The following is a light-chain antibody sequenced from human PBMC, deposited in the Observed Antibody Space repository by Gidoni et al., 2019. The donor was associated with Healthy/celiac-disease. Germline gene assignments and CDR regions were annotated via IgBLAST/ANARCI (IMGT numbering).Light chain of an antibody. CDR2: NAS. V-gene: IGKV1-5*03. CDR1: QSISSW. CDR3: QQYNSYSRT. Sequence: DIQMTQSPSTLSASVGDRVTITCRASQSISSWLAWYQQKPGKAPKLLIYNASSLESGVPSRFSGSGSCTEFTLTISSLQPDDFATYYCQQYNSYSRTFGPGTKLEIK. J-gene: IGKJ1*01.